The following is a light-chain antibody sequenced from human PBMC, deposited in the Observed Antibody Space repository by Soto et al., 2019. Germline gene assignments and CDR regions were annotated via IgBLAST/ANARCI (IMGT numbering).Light chain of an antibody. J-gene: IGKJ1*01. CDR1: QSVSSY. Sequence: EVEFTEVAATLTLTPGERATLSCRASQSVSSYLAWYRQKPGQAPRLLIYGASNRATGIPDRFSGSGSGTDFTLTISRLEPEDFAVYYCQQYGSSGTFGQGTKVDTK. CDR3: QQYGSSGT. V-gene: IGKV3-20*01. CDR2: GAS.